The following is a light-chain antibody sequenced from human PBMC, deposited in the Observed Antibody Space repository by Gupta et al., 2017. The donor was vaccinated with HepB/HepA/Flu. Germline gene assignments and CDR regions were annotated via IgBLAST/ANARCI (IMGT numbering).Light chain of an antibody. Sequence: SVLSPPPSASGHPGPRVTTSCSGSSSNIGSNTVNWYQQLPGTAPKLLIYTNTQRPSGVPDRFSGSKSVTSASLAVRGLQSEDEADYYCAAWDDSLNGVVFGGGTKLTVL. CDR2: TNT. CDR1: SSNIGSNT. J-gene: IGLJ3*02. V-gene: IGLV1-44*01. CDR3: AAWDDSLNGVV.